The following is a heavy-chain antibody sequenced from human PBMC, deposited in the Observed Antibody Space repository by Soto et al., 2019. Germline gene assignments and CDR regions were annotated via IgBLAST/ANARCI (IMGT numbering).Heavy chain of an antibody. CDR2: IFSNDEK. D-gene: IGHD5-12*01. CDR1: GFSLSNARMG. V-gene: IGHV2-26*01. Sequence: QVTLKESGPVLVKPTETLTLTCTVSGFSLSNARMGVSWIRQPPGKALEWLAHIFSNDEKSYSTSLKSRLTISKDTSKSQVVLTMTNMGPVDTATYYCARIRVSSGYVDDAFDLWGQGTMVTVSS. CDR3: ARIRVSSGYVDDAFDL. J-gene: IGHJ3*01.